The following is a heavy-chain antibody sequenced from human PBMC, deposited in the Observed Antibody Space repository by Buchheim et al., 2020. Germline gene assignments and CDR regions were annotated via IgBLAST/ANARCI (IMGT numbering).Heavy chain of an antibody. D-gene: IGHD6-13*01. J-gene: IGHJ4*02. V-gene: IGHV4-39*01. CDR3: ARLLQQPGYYFDY. Sequence: QLQLQESGPGLVKPSETLSLTCTVSGGSISSSSYYWGCIRQPPGKGLEWIGSIYYSGSTYYNPSLKSRVTISVDTSKNQFSLKLSSVTAADTAVYYCARLLQQPGYYFDYWGQGTL. CDR1: GGSISSSSYY. CDR2: IYYSGST.